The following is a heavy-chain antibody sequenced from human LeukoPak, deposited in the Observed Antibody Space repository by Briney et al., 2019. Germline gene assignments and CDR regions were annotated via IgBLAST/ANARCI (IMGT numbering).Heavy chain of an antibody. CDR3: AREKYYYDSSGYSEFDY. V-gene: IGHV3-21*01. CDR2: ISSSSSYI. J-gene: IGHJ4*02. CDR1: GFTFSSYS. D-gene: IGHD3-22*01. Sequence: GGSLRLSCAASGFTFSSYSRNWVRQAPGKGLEWVSSISSSSSYIYYADSVKGRFTISRDNAKNSLYLQMNSLRAEDTAVYYCAREKYYYDSSGYSEFDYWGQGTLVTVSS.